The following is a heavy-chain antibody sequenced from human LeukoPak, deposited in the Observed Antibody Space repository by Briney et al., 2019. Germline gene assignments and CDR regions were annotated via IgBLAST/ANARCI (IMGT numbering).Heavy chain of an antibody. J-gene: IGHJ6*02. V-gene: IGHV3-11*01. CDR2: ISSSGSTI. CDR1: GFTFSDYY. CDR3: ARDGAVSLYYFYAMDV. D-gene: IGHD3-16*01. Sequence: GGSLRLSCAASGFTFSDYYMSWIRQAPGKGLEWVSYISSSGSTISYAGSVKGRFAISRDNAKDSLYLQMNSLRAEDTAVYYCARDGAVSLYYFYAMDVWGQGTTVTVAS.